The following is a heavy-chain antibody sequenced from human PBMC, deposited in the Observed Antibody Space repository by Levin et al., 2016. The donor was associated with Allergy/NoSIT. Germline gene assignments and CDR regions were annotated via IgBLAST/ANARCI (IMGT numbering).Heavy chain of an antibody. V-gene: IGHV3-11*05. CDR2: ISSSSSYT. CDR3: ARGPNMVRGVISDY. D-gene: IGHD3-10*01. Sequence: WIRQPPGKGLEWVSYISSSSSYTNYADSVKGRFTISRDNAKNSLYLQMNSLRAEDTAVYYCARGPNMVRGVISDYWGQGTLVTVSS. J-gene: IGHJ4*02.